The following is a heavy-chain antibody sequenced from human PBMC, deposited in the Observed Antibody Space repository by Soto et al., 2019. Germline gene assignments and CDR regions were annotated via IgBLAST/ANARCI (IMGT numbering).Heavy chain of an antibody. D-gene: IGHD3-9*01. Sequence: QVQLVESGGGVVQPGGSLRLSCAASGFTFSYYGFHWVRQAPGKGLEWVAVMHTGGNEKYYVDSVKGRFTVSRDDSRNMVYLEMSGRRAEDTDEYFCARDADTTGHYSHFDLWGRGALVAVS. CDR2: MHTGGNEK. J-gene: IGHJ4*02. V-gene: IGHV3-33*08. CDR3: ARDADTTGHYSHFDL. CDR1: GFTFSYYG.